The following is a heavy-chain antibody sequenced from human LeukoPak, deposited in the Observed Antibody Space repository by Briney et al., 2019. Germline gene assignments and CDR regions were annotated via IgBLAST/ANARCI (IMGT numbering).Heavy chain of an antibody. Sequence: PSETLSLTCAVYGGSFSGYYWSWIRQPPGKGLEWIGSIYYSGSTYYNPSLKSRVTISVDTSKNQFSLKLSSVTAADTAVYYCARAPYYDFWSGYQYYFDYWGQGTLVTVSS. D-gene: IGHD3-3*01. J-gene: IGHJ4*02. CDR1: GGSFSGYY. V-gene: IGHV4-34*01. CDR3: ARAPYYDFWSGYQYYFDY. CDR2: IYYSGST.